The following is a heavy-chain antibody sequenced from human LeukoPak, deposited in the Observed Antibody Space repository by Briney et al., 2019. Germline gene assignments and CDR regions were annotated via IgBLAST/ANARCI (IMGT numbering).Heavy chain of an antibody. CDR3: AKVRGTYSSGYYFDS. J-gene: IGHJ4*02. D-gene: IGHD6-19*01. Sequence: GRSLRLSCAASGFTFDAYAMHWVRQAPGKGLGWLSIISWNSGYIDYADSVKGRFTISRDNAKNSLFLQMDSLRTEDTAFYYCAKVRGTYSSGYYFDSWGQGTLVTVSS. CDR2: ISWNSGYI. V-gene: IGHV3-9*01. CDR1: GFTFDAYA.